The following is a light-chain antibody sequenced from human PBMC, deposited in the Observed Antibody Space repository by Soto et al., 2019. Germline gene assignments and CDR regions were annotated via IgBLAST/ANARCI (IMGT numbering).Light chain of an antibody. J-gene: IGLJ2*01. CDR3: QVWDSGSAHVV. CDR2: SDT. Sequence: SYELTQPPSVSVAPGKTASISCGGNDIGSKGVHWYQQKPGQAPVLVIYSDTDLPPVITERFSGSNSANLATVTISRVEAGDEADYYCQVWDSGSAHVVFGGGTKVTVL. V-gene: IGLV3-21*01. CDR1: DIGSKG.